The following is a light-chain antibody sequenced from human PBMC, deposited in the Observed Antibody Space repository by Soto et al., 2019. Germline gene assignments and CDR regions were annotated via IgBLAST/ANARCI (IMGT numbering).Light chain of an antibody. J-gene: IGKJ4*01. CDR1: QSVNIY. CDR3: QQYDDWLRLT. CDR2: GAS. Sequence: EIVMTQSPATLSVSPGERATLSCRASQSVNIYLAWYQQKPGRAPRLLIFGASYRATGIPARFSGSGSGTEFNLTISSLQSEDFAVYFCQQYDDWLRLTFGGGTKVDI. V-gene: IGKV3D-15*01.